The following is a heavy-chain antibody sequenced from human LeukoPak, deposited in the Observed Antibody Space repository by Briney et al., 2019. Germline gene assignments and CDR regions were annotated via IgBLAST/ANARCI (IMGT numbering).Heavy chain of an antibody. J-gene: IGHJ3*02. CDR2: ITSTRSHI. CDR3: ARGQSYRGAFDI. V-gene: IGHV3-21*01. Sequence: GGSLRLSCAASGFTFNTYAMNWVRQAPGKGLEWVSYITSTRSHIYYADSVKGRFTISRDNSKNTLYLQMNSLRAEDTAVYYCARGQSYRGAFDIWGQGTMVTVSS. CDR1: GFTFNTYA. D-gene: IGHD1-26*01.